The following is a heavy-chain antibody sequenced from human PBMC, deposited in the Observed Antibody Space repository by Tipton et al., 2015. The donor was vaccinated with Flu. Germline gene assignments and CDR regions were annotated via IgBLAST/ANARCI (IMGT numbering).Heavy chain of an antibody. Sequence: SLRLSCAASGFTFSSYSMNWVRQAPGKGLEWVSSISSSSSYIYYADSVKGRFTISRDNAKNSLYLQMNSLRAEDTAVYYCARDRRGYGDYQLSDAFDIWGQGTMVTVSS. J-gene: IGHJ3*02. CDR3: ARDRRGYGDYQLSDAFDI. CDR2: ISSSSSYI. CDR1: GFTFSSYS. D-gene: IGHD4-17*01. V-gene: IGHV3-21*01.